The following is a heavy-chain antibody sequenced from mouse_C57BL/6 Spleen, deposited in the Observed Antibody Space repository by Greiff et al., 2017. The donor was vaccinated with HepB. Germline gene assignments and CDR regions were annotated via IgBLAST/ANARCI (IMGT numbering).Heavy chain of an antibody. D-gene: IGHD2-1*01. CDR1: GYTFTDYY. J-gene: IGHJ2*01. V-gene: IGHV1-26*01. CDR3: ASQGIYYGNYGDY. Sequence: EVQLQQSGPELVKPGASVKISCKASGYTFTDYYMNWVKQSHGKSLEWIGDINPNNGGTSYNQKFKGKATLTVDKSSSTAYMELRSLTSEDSAVYYCASQGIYYGNYGDYWGQGTTLTVSS. CDR2: INPNNGGT.